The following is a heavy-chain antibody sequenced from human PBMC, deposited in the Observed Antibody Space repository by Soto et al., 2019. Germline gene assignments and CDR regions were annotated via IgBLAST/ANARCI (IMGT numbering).Heavy chain of an antibody. CDR1: GYTFTSYD. V-gene: IGHV1-8*01. CDR3: ARPAVDSSSPNFDY. Sequence: QVQLVQSGAEVKKPGASVKVSCKASGYTFTSYDINWVRQATGQGLEWMGWMNPNSGNTGYAQKFQGRVTMTRNTSISTAYMEVSSLRSEDTAVYYCARPAVDSSSPNFDYWGQGTLVTVSS. CDR2: MNPNSGNT. D-gene: IGHD6-6*01. J-gene: IGHJ4*02.